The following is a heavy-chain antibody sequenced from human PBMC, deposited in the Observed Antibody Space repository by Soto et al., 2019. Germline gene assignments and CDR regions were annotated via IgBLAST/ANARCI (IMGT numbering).Heavy chain of an antibody. CDR3: ARRSIWFGELSQFDY. V-gene: IGHV4-59*08. CDR1: GGSISSDY. CDR2: IYYSGST. J-gene: IGHJ4*02. Sequence: SETLSLTCTVSGGSISSDYWSWIRQPPGKGLEWIGYIYYSGSTNYNPSLKSRVTISVDTSKNQFSLKLSSVTAADTAVYYCARRSIWFGELSQFDYWGQGTLVTVSS. D-gene: IGHD3-10*01.